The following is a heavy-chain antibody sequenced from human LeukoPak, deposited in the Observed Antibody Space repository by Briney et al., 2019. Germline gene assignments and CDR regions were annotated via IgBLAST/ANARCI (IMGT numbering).Heavy chain of an antibody. V-gene: IGHV3-23*01. Sequence: PGGSLRLSCAASGFTFSSYAMSWVRQAPGKGLVWVSAISGSGGSTFYADSVKGRFTISRDNSKNSLYLQMNSLRGEDTAVYYCAKENWHAEYFQHWGQGTLVTVSS. D-gene: IGHD1-1*01. CDR2: ISGSGGST. CDR1: GFTFSSYA. J-gene: IGHJ1*01. CDR3: AKENWHAEYFQH.